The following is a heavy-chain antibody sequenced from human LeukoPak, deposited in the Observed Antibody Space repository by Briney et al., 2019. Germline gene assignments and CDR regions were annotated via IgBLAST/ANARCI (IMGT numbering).Heavy chain of an antibody. D-gene: IGHD2-15*01. CDR2: INPNSGGT. J-gene: IGHJ4*02. Sequence: GASVKVSCKASGYTFTGYYMHWVRQAPGQGLEWMGWINPNSGGTNYAQKFQGRVTMTRDASISTAYMGLSRLRSDDTAVYYCARDPGYCSGGSCYLDWGQGTLVTVSS. CDR3: ARDPGYCSGGSCYLD. CDR1: GYTFTGYY. V-gene: IGHV1-2*02.